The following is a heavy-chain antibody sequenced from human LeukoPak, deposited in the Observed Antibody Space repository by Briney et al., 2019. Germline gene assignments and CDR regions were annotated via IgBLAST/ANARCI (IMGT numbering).Heavy chain of an antibody. V-gene: IGHV4-59*01. CDR3: ARNYPPDY. CDR1: GGSISNYF. Sequence: SETLSLTCTVSGGSISNYFRNWIRQPPGKGLEWLGCVYYSGSTKYNPSLKSRDTISLDTSKNEFSLRLSSVTAADTAVYYCARNYPPDYWGQGTLVTVSS. J-gene: IGHJ4*02. D-gene: IGHD3-10*01. CDR2: VYYSGST.